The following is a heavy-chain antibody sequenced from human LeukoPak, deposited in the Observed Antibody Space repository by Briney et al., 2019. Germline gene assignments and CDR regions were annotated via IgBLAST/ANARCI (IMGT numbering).Heavy chain of an antibody. CDR2: ISGSGGST. J-gene: IGHJ4*02. D-gene: IGHD4-11*01. CDR3: AKGPRFTVTTGFDY. Sequence: GGSLRLSCAASGFTFSSYWMSWVRQAPGKGLEWVPAISGSGGSTYYADSVKGRFTISRDNSKNTLYLQMNSLRSEDTAVYYCAKGPRFTVTTGFDYWGQGTLVTVSS. CDR1: GFTFSSYW. V-gene: IGHV3-23*01.